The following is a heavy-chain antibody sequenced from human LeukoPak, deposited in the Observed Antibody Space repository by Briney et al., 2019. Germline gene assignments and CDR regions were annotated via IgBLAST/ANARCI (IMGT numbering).Heavy chain of an antibody. J-gene: IGHJ5*02. CDR1: GGSISSYY. Sequence: PSETLSLTCTVSGGSISSYYWSWIRQPPGKGLEWIGYIYYSGSTNYNPSLKSRVTISVDTSKNQFSLKLSSVTAADTAVYYCARDHSMDSSGWYNWFDPWGQGTLVTVSS. CDR3: ARDHSMDSSGWYNWFDP. CDR2: IYYSGST. D-gene: IGHD6-19*01. V-gene: IGHV4-59*12.